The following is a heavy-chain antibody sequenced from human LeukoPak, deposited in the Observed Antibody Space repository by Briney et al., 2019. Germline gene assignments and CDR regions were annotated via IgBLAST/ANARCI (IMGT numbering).Heavy chain of an antibody. CDR3: ARDPYCSGGSCYPGDY. D-gene: IGHD2-15*01. J-gene: IGHJ4*02. CDR1: GFTFSSYA. Sequence: GGSLRLSCAASGFTFSSYAMSWVRQAPGKGLEWVSSISSSGSYIYHADSVKGRFTISRDNAKNSLYLQMNSLRAEDTAVYYCARDPYCSGGSCYPGDYWGQGTLVTVSS. CDR2: ISSSGSYI. V-gene: IGHV3-21*01.